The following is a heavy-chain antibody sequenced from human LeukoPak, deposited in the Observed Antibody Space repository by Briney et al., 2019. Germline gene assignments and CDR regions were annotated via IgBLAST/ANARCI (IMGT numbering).Heavy chain of an antibody. CDR2: IYYSGST. CDR3: ARDPGIAAAGILSVGWFDP. J-gene: IGHJ5*02. V-gene: IGHV4-34*01. Sequence: SETLSLTCAVYGGSFSGYYWSWIRQPPGKGLEWIGSIYYSGSTYYNPSLKSRVTISVDTSKNQSSLKLSSVTAADTAVYYCARDPGIAAAGILSVGWFDPRGQGTLVTVS. D-gene: IGHD6-13*01. CDR1: GGSFSGYY.